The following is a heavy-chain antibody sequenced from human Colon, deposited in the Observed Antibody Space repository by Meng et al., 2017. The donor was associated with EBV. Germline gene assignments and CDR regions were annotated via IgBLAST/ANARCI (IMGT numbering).Heavy chain of an antibody. CDR1: GVSISSNIR. D-gene: IGHD1-26*01. Sequence: GLLQEACPGLVNPSGTLSLTCGVSGVSISSNIRWTWVRQPPGKGLEWIGDIDDSGSTNYNPSLNSRISISLDKSKNHFSLKVNSVTAADTAVYYCARGKQDAWELLAYWGQGALVTVSS. J-gene: IGHJ4*02. CDR2: IDDSGST. V-gene: IGHV4-4*02. CDR3: ARGKQDAWELLAY.